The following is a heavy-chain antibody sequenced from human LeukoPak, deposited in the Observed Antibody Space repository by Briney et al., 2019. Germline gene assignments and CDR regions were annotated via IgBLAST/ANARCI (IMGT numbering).Heavy chain of an antibody. Sequence: SVKVSCKASGGTFSSYAISWVRQAPGQGLEWMGGIIPIFGTANYAQKFQGRVTITADESTSTAYMELSSLRSEDTAVYYCARGDQQYYDILTGYYNHDAFDIWGQGTMVTVSS. CDR3: ARGDQQYYDILTGYYNHDAFDI. D-gene: IGHD3-9*01. CDR1: GGTFSSYA. J-gene: IGHJ3*02. CDR2: IIPIFGTA. V-gene: IGHV1-69*13.